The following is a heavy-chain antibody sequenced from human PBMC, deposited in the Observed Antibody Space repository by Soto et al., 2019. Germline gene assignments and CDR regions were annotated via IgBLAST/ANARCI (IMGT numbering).Heavy chain of an antibody. CDR1: GFIFSSYA. D-gene: IGHD5-12*01. CDR2: LSYDGSND. CDR3: EKRALTRRDGYTFDP. Sequence: GGSLRLSCAASGFIFSSYAMHWVRQAPGKGLEWLAVLSYDGSNDYHADSVKGRFTISRDNSKNTLYLQMNSLRAEDTAVYYCEKRALTRRDGYTFDPWGQGTLVTVSS. V-gene: IGHV3-30*18. J-gene: IGHJ5*02.